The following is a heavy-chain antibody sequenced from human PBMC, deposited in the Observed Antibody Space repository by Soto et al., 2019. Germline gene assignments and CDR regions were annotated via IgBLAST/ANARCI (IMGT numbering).Heavy chain of an antibody. J-gene: IGHJ4*02. V-gene: IGHV3-23*01. D-gene: IGHD3-22*01. CDR2: ISGSGGST. CDR1: GFTFSSYA. Sequence: GGSLRLSCAASGFTFSSYAMSWVRQAPGKGLEWVSAISGSGGSTYYADSVKGRFTISRDNSKNTLYLQMNSLRAEDTAVYYCAKDDSYYDSSGFYLLHTYWGKGTLVTVSS. CDR3: AKDDSYYDSSGFYLLHTY.